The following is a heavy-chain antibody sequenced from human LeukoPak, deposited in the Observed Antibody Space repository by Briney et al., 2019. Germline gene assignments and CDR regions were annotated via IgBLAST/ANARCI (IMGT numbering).Heavy chain of an antibody. J-gene: IGHJ4*02. D-gene: IGHD3-10*01. CDR3: AKDVEFGFTILRGLDS. CDR1: GFTFDDYA. V-gene: IGHV3-9*01. Sequence: GGSLRLSCVTSGFTFDDYAMHWVRQAPGKGLEWVSGISWDSDNIAYVDSVKGRFTISRDNAKNSLYLQMNSLRPEDTALYYCAKDVEFGFTILRGLDSWGQGTLVTVSS. CDR2: ISWDSDNI.